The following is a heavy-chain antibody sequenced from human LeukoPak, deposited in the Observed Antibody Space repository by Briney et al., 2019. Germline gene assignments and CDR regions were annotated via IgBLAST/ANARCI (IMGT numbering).Heavy chain of an antibody. CDR1: GGSITSYY. Sequence: SETLSLTCTVAGGSITSYYWNWIRQPPGKGLEWIGHIFYRGSTNYNPSLKSRATISIDTSKNQFSLRLTSVTAADTAVYYCARDSPPQYSSSSAGFDYWGQGTLVTVSS. CDR3: ARDSPPQYSSSSAGFDY. V-gene: IGHV4-59*01. D-gene: IGHD6-6*01. J-gene: IGHJ4*02. CDR2: IFYRGST.